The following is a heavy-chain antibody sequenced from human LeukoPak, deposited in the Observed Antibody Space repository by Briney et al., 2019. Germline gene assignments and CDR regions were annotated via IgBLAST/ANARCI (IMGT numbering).Heavy chain of an antibody. Sequence: GGSLRLSCAASGFTFSSYAMSWVRQAPGKGLEWVSCISGSGGSTYYADSVKGRFTISRDNSKNTLYLQMNSLRAEDTAVYYCAKDPQYCSGGSCYPYYYYGMDVWGQGTTVTVSS. CDR2: ISGSGGST. V-gene: IGHV3-23*01. D-gene: IGHD2-15*01. CDR3: AKDPQYCSGGSCYPYYYYGMDV. CDR1: GFTFSSYA. J-gene: IGHJ6*02.